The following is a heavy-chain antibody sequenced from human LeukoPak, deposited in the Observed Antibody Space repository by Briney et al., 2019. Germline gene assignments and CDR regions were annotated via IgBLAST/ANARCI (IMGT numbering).Heavy chain of an antibody. Sequence: ASVKVSCKASGYTFTSNYIHWVRQAPGQGLEWMGMIYPRDGSTSYAQKFQGRVTVTRDTSTSTAYMELRSLRSDDTAVYYCARDRRYEWELLPIDYWGQGTLVTVSS. CDR3: ARDRRYEWELLPIDY. J-gene: IGHJ4*02. D-gene: IGHD1-26*01. CDR1: GYTFTSNY. CDR2: IYPRDGST. V-gene: IGHV1-46*01.